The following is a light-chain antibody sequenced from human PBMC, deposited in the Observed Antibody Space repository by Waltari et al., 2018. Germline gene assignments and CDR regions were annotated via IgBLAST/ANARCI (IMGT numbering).Light chain of an antibody. Sequence: DIVMTQSPDYLAVSLGERATINCKSSQSVLYSSNNKNYLAWYQQKPGQPPKLLIYWASTRESGVPDRFSGSGSGTDFTLTISSLQAEDVAVYYCQQYYSSPLTFGQGTKLEI. J-gene: IGKJ2*01. V-gene: IGKV4-1*01. CDR3: QQYYSSPLT. CDR2: WAS. CDR1: QSVLYSSNNKNY.